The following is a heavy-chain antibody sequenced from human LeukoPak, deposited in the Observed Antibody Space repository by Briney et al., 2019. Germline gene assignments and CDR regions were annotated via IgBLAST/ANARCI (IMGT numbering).Heavy chain of an antibody. J-gene: IGHJ6*02. CDR2: INPNSGGT. Sequence: ASVKVSCKASGYSFTGYYLHWMRQAPGQGLEWMGWINPNSGGTNYAQKLQGRATMTTDTSTSTAYMELRSLRSDDTAVYYCARDLNIWYFDSPSPGYYYYGMDVWGQGTTVTVSS. CDR3: ARDLNIWYFDSPSPGYYYYGMDV. V-gene: IGHV1-2*02. D-gene: IGHD3-9*01. CDR1: GYSFTGYY.